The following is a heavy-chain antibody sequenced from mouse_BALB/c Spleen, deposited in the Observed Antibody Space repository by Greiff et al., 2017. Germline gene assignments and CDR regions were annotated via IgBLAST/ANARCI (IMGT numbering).Heavy chain of an antibody. J-gene: IGHJ2*01. CDR1: GYTFTSYN. D-gene: IGHD2-3*01. CDR2: IYPGNGDT. CDR3: ARDDGYSY. V-gene: IGHV1-12*01. Sequence: QVQLKQPGAELVKPGASVKMSCKASGYTFTSYNMHWVKQTPGQGLEWIGAIYPGNGDTSYNQKFKGKATLTADKSSSTAYMQLSSLTSEDSAVYYCARDDGYSYWGQGTTLTVSS.